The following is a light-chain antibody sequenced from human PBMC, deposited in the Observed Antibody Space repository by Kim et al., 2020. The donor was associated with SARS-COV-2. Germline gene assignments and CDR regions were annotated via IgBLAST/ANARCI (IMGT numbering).Light chain of an antibody. J-gene: IGKJ2*01. CDR1: QRVSSNY. CDR2: GAS. Sequence: DIVLTQSPGTLSLSPGERATLSCRASQRVSSNYLAWYQQKPGQGPRLLIYGASSRATGIPDRFSGSGSGADFTLTISRLEPEDFAVYYCQQYVISPDTVGQGPKLDI. V-gene: IGKV3-20*01. CDR3: QQYVISPDT.